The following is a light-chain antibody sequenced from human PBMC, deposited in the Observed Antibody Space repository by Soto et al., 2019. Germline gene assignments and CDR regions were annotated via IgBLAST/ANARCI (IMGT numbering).Light chain of an antibody. V-gene: IGKV1-5*03. CDR1: QTISSW. J-gene: IGKJ1*01. CDR3: QHYTIYSEA. Sequence: DIQMTQSPSTLSGSVGDRVTITCRASQTISSWLAWYQQKPGKAPKLLIYKASTLKSGVPSRFSGSGSGTELTLTISSLQPDDFATYYCQHYTIYSEAFGQGTKVELK. CDR2: KAS.